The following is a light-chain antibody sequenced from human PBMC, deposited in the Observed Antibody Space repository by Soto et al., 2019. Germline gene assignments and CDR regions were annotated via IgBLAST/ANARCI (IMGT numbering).Light chain of an antibody. CDR3: ISYAGSNKPA. CDR1: SSDVGGYNY. Sequence: QSALTQPPSASGSPGQSVAISCSGTSSDVGGYNYVSWYQQHPGKAPKLMIYDVNKRPSGVPDRSSGSKSGNTASLTVSGLQAEDEADYYCISYAGSNKPAFGGGTKLTVL. J-gene: IGLJ2*01. CDR2: DVN. V-gene: IGLV2-8*01.